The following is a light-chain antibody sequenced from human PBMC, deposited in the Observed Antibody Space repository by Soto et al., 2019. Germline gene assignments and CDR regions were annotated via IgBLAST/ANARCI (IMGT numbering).Light chain of an antibody. CDR1: QSIGSSY. CDR2: GVS. Sequence: EILLTQSPGTLSLSPGERVTLSCRASQSIGSSYLAWYQQKPGQAPRLLIYGVSSRATGVPDRFSGSGSGRDFTLTISRLEPEEVEVYYCQQFGSSLLSFGGGTKVDIK. CDR3: QQFGSSLLS. V-gene: IGKV3-20*01. J-gene: IGKJ4*01.